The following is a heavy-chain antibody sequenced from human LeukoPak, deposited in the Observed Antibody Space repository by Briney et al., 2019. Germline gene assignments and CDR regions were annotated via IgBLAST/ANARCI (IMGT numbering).Heavy chain of an antibody. CDR3: ARVLLLDWFDP. CDR2: ISAYNGNT. J-gene: IGHJ5*02. Sequence: AASVKVSCKASGYTFTSYGISWVRQAPGQGLEWMGWISAYNGNTNYAQKLQGRVTITRDTSASTAYMELSSLRSEDTAVYYCARVLLLDWFDPWGQGTLVTVSS. V-gene: IGHV1-18*01. D-gene: IGHD2-15*01. CDR1: GYTFTSYG.